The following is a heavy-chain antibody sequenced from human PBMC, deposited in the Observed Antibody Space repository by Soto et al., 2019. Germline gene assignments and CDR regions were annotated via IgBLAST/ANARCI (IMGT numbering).Heavy chain of an antibody. Sequence: SETLSLTCAVYGGSFSGYYWSWIRQPPGKGLEWIGEINHSGSTNYNPSLKSRVTISVDTSKNQFSLKLSSVTAADTAVYYCARRYSGSYPHNWFDPWGQGTLVTVSS. V-gene: IGHV4-34*01. CDR2: INHSGST. CDR3: ARRYSGSYPHNWFDP. D-gene: IGHD1-26*01. J-gene: IGHJ5*02. CDR1: GGSFSGYY.